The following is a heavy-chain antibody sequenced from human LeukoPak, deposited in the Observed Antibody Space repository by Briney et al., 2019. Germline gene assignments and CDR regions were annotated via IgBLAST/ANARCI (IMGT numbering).Heavy chain of an antibody. CDR1: EFSHSTNW. V-gene: IGHV3-7*01. CDR3: ANVPRSTVSY. D-gene: IGHD2-2*01. J-gene: IGHJ4*02. CDR2: LNEDGSVK. Sequence: GGSLRLSCAASEFSHSTNWMHWVRQTPGKGLEWVAELNEDGSVKYYVDSVKGRFTISRDNAKSLLFLQMYNLRTEDTGVYFCANVPRSTVSYWGRGTLVTVSS.